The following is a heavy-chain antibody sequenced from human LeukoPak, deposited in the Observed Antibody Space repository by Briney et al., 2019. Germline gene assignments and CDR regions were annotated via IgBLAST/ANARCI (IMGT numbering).Heavy chain of an antibody. CDR2: ISSSSSYI. Sequence: PGGPLRLSCAASGFTFSSYSMNWVRQAPGKGLEWVSSISSSSSYIYYADPVKGRFTISRDNAKNSLYLQMNSLRAEDTAVYYCARPQKTRYDSSGKGMDVWGQGTTVTVSS. CDR1: GFTFSSYS. CDR3: ARPQKTRYDSSGKGMDV. J-gene: IGHJ6*02. V-gene: IGHV3-21*01. D-gene: IGHD3-22*01.